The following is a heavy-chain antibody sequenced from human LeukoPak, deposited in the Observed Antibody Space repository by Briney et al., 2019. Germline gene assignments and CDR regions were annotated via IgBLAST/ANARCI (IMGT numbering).Heavy chain of an antibody. CDR2: IKQDGSEK. D-gene: IGHD5-18*01. CDR1: GFTFSSYW. J-gene: IGHJ4*02. V-gene: IGHV3-7*03. Sequence: GGSLRLSCAASGFTFSSYWMSWVRQAPGKGLEWVANIKQDGSEKYYVDSVKGRFTISRDNTKNSLYLQMDSLRAEDTAVYYCARGPPRGYSYGQTYYFDYWGQGTLVTVSS. CDR3: ARGPPRGYSYGQTYYFDY.